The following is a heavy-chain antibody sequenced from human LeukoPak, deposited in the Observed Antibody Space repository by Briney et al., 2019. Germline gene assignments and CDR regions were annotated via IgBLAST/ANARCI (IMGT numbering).Heavy chain of an antibody. J-gene: IGHJ5*02. Sequence: SETLSLTCTVSGYSISGGYYWGWIRQPPGKGLEWIGSIYYSGSTYYNPSLKSRVTVSVDTSKNQFSLKLSSVTAADTAVYYCARDGYDSSASNPWGQGTLVTVSS. CDR1: GYSISGGYY. D-gene: IGHD3-22*01. CDR3: ARDGYDSSASNP. CDR2: IYYSGST. V-gene: IGHV4-38-2*02.